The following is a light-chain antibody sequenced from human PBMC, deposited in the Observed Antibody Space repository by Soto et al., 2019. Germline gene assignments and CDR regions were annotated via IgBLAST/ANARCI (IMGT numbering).Light chain of an antibody. CDR1: QSVSSSY. Sequence: DIVLTQSPGALSLSPGEGATLSCRASQSVSSSYLAWYQQKPGQAPRLLIYGASRRPTGIPDRFSGSGSGTDFTLTISRLQPEDFAMYYCQLYGSSLTFGRGTKVEIK. J-gene: IGKJ4*01. CDR3: QLYGSSLT. V-gene: IGKV3-20*01. CDR2: GAS.